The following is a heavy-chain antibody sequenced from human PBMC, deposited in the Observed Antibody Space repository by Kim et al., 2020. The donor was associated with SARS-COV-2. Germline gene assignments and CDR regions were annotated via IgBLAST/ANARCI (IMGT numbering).Heavy chain of an antibody. Sequence: GGSLRLSCAASGFTFSSYGMHWVRQAPGKGLEWVAVISYDGSNKYYADSVKGRFTISRDNSKNTLYLQMNSLRAEDTAVYYCAKYDAYGSGSYGGYWGQGTLVTVSS. CDR1: GFTFSSYG. V-gene: IGHV3-30*18. J-gene: IGHJ4*02. D-gene: IGHD3-10*01. CDR3: AKYDAYGSGSYGGY. CDR2: ISYDGSNK.